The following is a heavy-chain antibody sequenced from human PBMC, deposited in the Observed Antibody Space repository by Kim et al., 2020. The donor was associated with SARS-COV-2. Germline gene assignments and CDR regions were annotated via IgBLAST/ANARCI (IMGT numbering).Heavy chain of an antibody. D-gene: IGHD3-22*01. V-gene: IGHV1-69*01. J-gene: IGHJ5*02. Sequence: AQKFQGRGTITADESTSTAYMELSSLRSEDTAVYYCARDLGVHGYGWFDPWGQGTLVTVSS. CDR3: ARDLGVHGYGWFDP.